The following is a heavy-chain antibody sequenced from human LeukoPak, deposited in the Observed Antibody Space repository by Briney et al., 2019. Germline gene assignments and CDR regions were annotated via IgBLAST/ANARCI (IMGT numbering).Heavy chain of an antibody. CDR2: ISSGSGYM. CDR1: GFTFSSYN. D-gene: IGHD5-12*01. CDR3: ARTYSGYGDRFDY. Sequence: GGSLRLSCAVSGFTFSSYNMNWVRQAPGKGLEWVSSISSGSGYMYYEDSVKGRFTISRDNAKNSLYLQMNSLRAEDTAVYYCARTYSGYGDRFDYWGQGTLVTVSS. V-gene: IGHV3-21*01. J-gene: IGHJ4*02.